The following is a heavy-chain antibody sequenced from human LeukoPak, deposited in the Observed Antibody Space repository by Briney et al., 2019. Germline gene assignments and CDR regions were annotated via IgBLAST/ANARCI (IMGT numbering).Heavy chain of an antibody. CDR2: ISDSGDST. J-gene: IGHJ4*02. V-gene: IGHV3-23*01. CDR3: AKGRRTTSYTGIDY. D-gene: IGHD2-2*02. CDR1: GFTFSSYA. Sequence: GGSLRLSCAASGFTFSSYAMSWVRQAPGKGLEWVSTISDSGDSTYYADSVKGRFTISRDNSKDTLYLQTNSLRADDTALYYCAKGRRTTSYTGIDYWGQGALVTVSS.